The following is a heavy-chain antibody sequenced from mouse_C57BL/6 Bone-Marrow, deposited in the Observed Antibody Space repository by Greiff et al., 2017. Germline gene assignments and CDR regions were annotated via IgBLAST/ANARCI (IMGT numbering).Heavy chain of an antibody. J-gene: IGHJ3*01. D-gene: IGHD2-3*01. V-gene: IGHV1-69*01. CDR1: GYTFTSYW. CDR3: ARDGYYPPWFAY. Sequence: QVQLQQSGAELVMPGASVKLSCKASGYTFTSYWMHWVKQRPGQGLEWIGAIDPSDSYTNYNQQFQGKSTLTVDKSSSTAYMQLSSLTSEDSAVYYCARDGYYPPWFAYWGQGTLVTVSA. CDR2: IDPSDSYT.